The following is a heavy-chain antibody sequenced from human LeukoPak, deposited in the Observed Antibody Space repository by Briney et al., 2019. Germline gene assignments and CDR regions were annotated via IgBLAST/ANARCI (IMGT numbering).Heavy chain of an antibody. CDR1: GFTFSTYA. D-gene: IGHD6-13*01. Sequence: GGSLRLSCAVSGFTFSTYAMTWVRQAPGKGLEWVSVISGSGDRTFNPDSVQGRFTISRDNSKNTLYLQMNSLRAEDTAVYYCARFSIAASRSFLDYWGQGTLVTVSS. J-gene: IGHJ4*02. CDR2: ISGSGDRT. CDR3: ARFSIAASRSFLDY. V-gene: IGHV3-23*01.